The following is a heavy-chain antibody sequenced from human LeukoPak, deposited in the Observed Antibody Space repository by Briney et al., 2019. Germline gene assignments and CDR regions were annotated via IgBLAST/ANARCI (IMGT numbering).Heavy chain of an antibody. CDR1: GGSFSGYY. CDR2: INHSGST. Sequence: SETLSLTCAVYGGSFSGYYWSWIRQPPGKGLEWIGEINHSGSTNCNPSLKSRVTISVDTSKNQFSLKLSSVTAADTAVYYCARVCPNNKFDYGGQETRVTVP. CDR3: ARVCPNNKFDY. D-gene: IGHD1/OR15-1a*01. J-gene: IGHJ4*02. V-gene: IGHV4-34*01.